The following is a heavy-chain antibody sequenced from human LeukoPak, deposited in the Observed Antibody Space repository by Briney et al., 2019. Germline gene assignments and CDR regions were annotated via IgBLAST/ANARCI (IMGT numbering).Heavy chain of an antibody. CDR2: IYSGGST. Sequence: PGGSLRLSCAASGFTVSSNYMSWVRQAPGEGLEWVSVIYSGGSTYYADPVKGRFTISRDNSKNTLYLQMNSLRAEDTAVYYCAKDDGYSGSFLWFVYWGQGTLVTVSS. D-gene: IGHD1-26*01. J-gene: IGHJ4*02. CDR1: GFTVSSNY. CDR3: AKDDGYSGSFLWFVY. V-gene: IGHV3-66*01.